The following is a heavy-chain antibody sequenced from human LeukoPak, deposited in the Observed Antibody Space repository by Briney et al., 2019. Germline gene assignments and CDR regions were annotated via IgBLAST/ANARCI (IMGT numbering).Heavy chain of an antibody. CDR1: GGSFSGYY. Sequence: SETLSLTCAVYGGSFSGYYWSWIRQPPGKGLEWIGEINHSGSTNYNPSLKSRVTISVDTSKNQFSLKLSSVTAADTAVYYCARGGPGMGVWGQGTTVTVSS. CDR2: INHSGST. V-gene: IGHV4-34*01. CDR3: ARGGPGMGV. J-gene: IGHJ6*02.